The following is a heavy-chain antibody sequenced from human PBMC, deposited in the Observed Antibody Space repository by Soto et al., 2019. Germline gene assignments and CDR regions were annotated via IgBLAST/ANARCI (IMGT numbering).Heavy chain of an antibody. CDR1: RGSFSRYY. J-gene: IGHJ6*02. V-gene: IGHV4-34*01. CDR3: ARGGYSRSWTYYYYYCMVV. D-gene: IGHD6-13*01. CDR2: INHSGST. Sequence: SETLSLTCAVYRGSFSRYYWSWIRQPPGKGLEWIGEINHSGSTNYNPSLKSRGTISVDTSKNQFSLKLSLVTAADAAVYYCARGGYSRSWTYYYYYCMVVWCPGPLLTV.